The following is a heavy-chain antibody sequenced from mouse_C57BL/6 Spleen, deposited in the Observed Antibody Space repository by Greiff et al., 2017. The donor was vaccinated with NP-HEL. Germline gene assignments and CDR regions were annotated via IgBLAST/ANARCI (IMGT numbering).Heavy chain of an antibody. CDR2: INPESGGT. CDR3: ARDYYGSSPYWYFDV. D-gene: IGHD1-1*01. Sequence: QVQLQQSGAELVRPGTSVKVSCKASGYAFTNYLIDWVKQRPGQGLEWIGVINPESGGTNYNEKFKGKATLTTSKSASTADKQISILTSEDSAVYFGARDYYGSSPYWYFDVWGKGTTVTVSS. J-gene: IGHJ1*03. CDR1: GYAFTNYL. V-gene: IGHV1-54*01.